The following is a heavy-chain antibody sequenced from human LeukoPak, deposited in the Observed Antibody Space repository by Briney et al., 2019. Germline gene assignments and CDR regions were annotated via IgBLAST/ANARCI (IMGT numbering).Heavy chain of an antibody. CDR1: GFTFSSYA. Sequence: GGSLRLSCAASGFTFSSYAMHWVRPAPGKGLEWVAVISYDGSNKYYADSVKGRFTISRDNSQNTLNLQMNSLRAEDTAVYYCARDYRDEHYYDSSGYVGYFDYWGQGTLVTVSS. CDR3: ARDYRDEHYYDSSGYVGYFDY. J-gene: IGHJ4*02. V-gene: IGHV3-30*04. CDR2: ISYDGSNK. D-gene: IGHD3-22*01.